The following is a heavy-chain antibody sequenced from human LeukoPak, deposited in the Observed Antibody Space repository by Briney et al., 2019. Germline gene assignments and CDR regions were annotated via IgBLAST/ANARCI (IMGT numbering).Heavy chain of an antibody. V-gene: IGHV3-74*01. D-gene: IGHD2-15*01. CDR1: TFTFSSDW. J-gene: IGHJ3*02. Sequence: PGGSLRLSCAASTFTFSSDWMHWVRQAPGKGLVCVSRINPDGSDTTYADSVKGRFTISRDNAKNTLYLQMNSLRAEDTAVYYCARDFNYCSGGSCYDVYDIWGQGTMVTVSS. CDR3: ARDFNYCSGGSCYDVYDI. CDR2: INPDGSDT.